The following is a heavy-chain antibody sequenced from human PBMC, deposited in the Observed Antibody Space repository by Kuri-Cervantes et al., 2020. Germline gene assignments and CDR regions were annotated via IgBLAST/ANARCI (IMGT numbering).Heavy chain of an antibody. CDR2: INHSGST. CDR1: GGSFSGYY. CDR3: ASGYYDNLTGYSDY. J-gene: IGHJ4*02. Sequence: SETLSLTCAVYGGSFSGYYWSWIRQPPGKGLEWIGEINHSGSTNYNPSLKSRVTISVDTSKNQFSLKLSSVTAADTAVYYCASGYYDNLTGYSDYWGQGTLVTVSS. D-gene: IGHD3-9*01. V-gene: IGHV4-34*01.